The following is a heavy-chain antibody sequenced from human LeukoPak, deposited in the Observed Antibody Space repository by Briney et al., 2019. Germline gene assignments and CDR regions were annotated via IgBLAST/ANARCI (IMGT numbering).Heavy chain of an antibody. D-gene: IGHD3-16*02. CDR3: ARFGITFGGVIVYFDY. J-gene: IGHJ4*02. CDR2: IYTSGST. Sequence: SETLSLTCTVSGGSISSYYWSWIRQPAGKGLEWIGRIYTSGSTNYNPSLKSRVTMSVDTSKNQFSLKLSSVTAADTAVYYCARFGITFGGVIVYFDYWGQGNLVTVSS. CDR1: GGSISSYY. V-gene: IGHV4-4*07.